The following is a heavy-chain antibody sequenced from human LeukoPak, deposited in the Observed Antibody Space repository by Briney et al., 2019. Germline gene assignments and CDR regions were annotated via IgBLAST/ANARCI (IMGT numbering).Heavy chain of an antibody. CDR3: TTGTWIQLWLPDY. D-gene: IGHD5-18*01. Sequence: GGSLRLSCAASGFTFSNACMSWVRQAPGKGLEWVGHIKSKTDGGTTDFAAPVKGRFTISRDVSENTLFLQMNSLKTEDTAVYYCTTGTWIQLWLPDYWGQGTLVTVSS. CDR2: IKSKTDGGTT. CDR1: GFTFSNAC. J-gene: IGHJ4*02. V-gene: IGHV3-15*01.